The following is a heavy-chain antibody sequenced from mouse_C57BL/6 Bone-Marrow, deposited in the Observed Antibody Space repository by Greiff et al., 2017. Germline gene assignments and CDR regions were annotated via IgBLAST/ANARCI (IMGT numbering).Heavy chain of an antibody. V-gene: IGHV1-82*01. CDR1: GYAFSSSW. CDR2: IYPGDGDT. Sequence: VQLQESGPELVKPGASVKISCKASGYAFSSSWMNWVKQRPGKGLEWIGRIYPGDGDTNYNGKFKGKATLTADKSSSTAYMQLSSLTSEDTAVYFSARLCLADYRFAYRGEETLVTVSA. D-gene: IGHD2-4*01. J-gene: IGHJ3*01. CDR3: ARLCLADYRFAY.